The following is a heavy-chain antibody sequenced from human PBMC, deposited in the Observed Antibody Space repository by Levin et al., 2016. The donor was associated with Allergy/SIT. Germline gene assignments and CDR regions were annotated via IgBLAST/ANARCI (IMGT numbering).Heavy chain of an antibody. Sequence: ASVKVSCKASGYTFTSYGISWVRQAPGQGLEWMGWISAYNGNTNYAQKLQGRVTMTTDTSTSTAYMELRSLRSDDTAVYYCARVKSELTYFNWFDPWGQGTLVTVSS. D-gene: IGHD4/OR15-4a*01. J-gene: IGHJ5*02. CDR3: ARVKSELTYFNWFDP. V-gene: IGHV1-18*01. CDR2: ISAYNGNT. CDR1: GYTFTSYG.